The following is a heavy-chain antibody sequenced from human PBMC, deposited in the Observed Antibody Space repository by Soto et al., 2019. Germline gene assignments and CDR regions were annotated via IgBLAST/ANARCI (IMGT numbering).Heavy chain of an antibody. J-gene: IGHJ3*01. CDR1: NYLFGAFG. CDR3: ARISALRTDFDV. Sequence: QVQLVQSGAEVKNPGASVKVSCQASNYLFGAFGISWVRQAPGQGLEWMGWITPYNGNTHYAEKFQDRVTMTADKSTSTADREVRRLTSDDTAVYFCARISALRTDFDVWGQGTVVTVSS. CDR2: ITPYNGNT. V-gene: IGHV1-18*01. D-gene: IGHD2-21*02.